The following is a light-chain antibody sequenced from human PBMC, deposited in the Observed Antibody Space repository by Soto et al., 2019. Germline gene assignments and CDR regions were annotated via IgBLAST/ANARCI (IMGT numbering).Light chain of an antibody. J-gene: IGLJ2*01. CDR1: SSDVGGYNY. CDR3: SSYTSSSLV. V-gene: IGLV2-14*01. CDR2: DVS. Sequence: QPASVSGSPGQSITISCTGTSSDVGGYNYVSWYQQHPGKAPKLMIYDVSNRPSGVSNRFSGSKSGNTASLTISALQAEDEADYYCSSYTSSSLVFGGGTKLTVL.